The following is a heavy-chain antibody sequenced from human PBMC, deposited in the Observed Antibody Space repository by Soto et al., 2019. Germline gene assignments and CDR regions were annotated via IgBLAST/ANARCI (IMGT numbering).Heavy chain of an antibody. D-gene: IGHD3-22*01. CDR2: INPSDGNR. Sequence: DSVNVSCKASAYSFSFYVSNWVRQAPGQGLEWMGWINPSDGNRNFAQKFEDRVTMTTATSTNTVFLELRSLKSDDTAIYYCARDRLRGYDSSGFYSWGQGTMVTVSS. CDR1: AYSFSFYV. V-gene: IGHV1-18*01. J-gene: IGHJ4*02. CDR3: ARDRLRGYDSSGFYS.